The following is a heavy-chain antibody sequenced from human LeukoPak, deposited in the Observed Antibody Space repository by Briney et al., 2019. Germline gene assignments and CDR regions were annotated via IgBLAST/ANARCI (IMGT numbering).Heavy chain of an antibody. CDR3: ASETSASYGKGFDP. D-gene: IGHD4-17*01. J-gene: IGHJ5*02. CDR2: IYTSGST. V-gene: IGHV4-4*07. Sequence: NASETLSLTCTVSGGSISNYYWSWIRQPAGKGLEWIGRIYTSGSTNYNPSLKSRVTISVDTSKNQFSLKLSSVTAADTAVYYCASETSASYGKGFDPWGQGTLVTVSS. CDR1: GGSISNYY.